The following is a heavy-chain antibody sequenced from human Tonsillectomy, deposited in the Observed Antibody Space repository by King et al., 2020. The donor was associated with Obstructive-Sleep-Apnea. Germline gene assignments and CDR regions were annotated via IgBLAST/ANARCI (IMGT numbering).Heavy chain of an antibody. D-gene: IGHD3-22*01. CDR2: IYHSGST. Sequence: QLQLQESGPGLVKPSGTLSLTCAVSGASIISSNWWCWVCPSPWKGLEWSGEIYHSGSTTHNPTLKSRVTISVDKYKNKFSLKLCSVTAADTAVYYCARHYDSSGYYNYYWGQGALVTVSS. CDR1: GASIISSNW. CDR3: ARHYDSSGYYNYY. J-gene: IGHJ4*02. V-gene: IGHV4-4*02.